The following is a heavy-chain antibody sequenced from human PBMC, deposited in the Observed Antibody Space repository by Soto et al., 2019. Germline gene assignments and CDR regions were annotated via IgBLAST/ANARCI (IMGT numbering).Heavy chain of an antibody. V-gene: IGHV4-39*07. CDR3: ASLVDSSGRYSDRWFAP. J-gene: IGHJ5*02. CDR2: IYHSGST. Sequence: SETLSLTCFVSGGSISSPTYYWGWVRRAPGGGPEWIGDIYHSGSTYYNPSLKRRVTISVDRAKNQFSLKLSSATVADTAVYYCASLVDSSGRYSDRWFAPWGQGTLVPVSS. CDR1: GGSISSPTYY. D-gene: IGHD6-19*01.